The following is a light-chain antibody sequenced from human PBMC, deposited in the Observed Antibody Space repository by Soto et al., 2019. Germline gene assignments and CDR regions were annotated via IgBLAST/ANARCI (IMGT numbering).Light chain of an antibody. J-gene: IGLJ2*01. CDR1: SSDVGSYNL. CDR3: CSCAGSSTYVV. V-gene: IGLV2-23*01. CDR2: EGS. Sequence: QSALTQPASVSGSPGQSITISCTGTSSDVGSYNLVSWYQHHPGKALKLMIYEGSKRPSGVSNRFSASKSGNTASLTISGLQAEDEADYYCCSCAGSSTYVVFGGGTKVTVL.